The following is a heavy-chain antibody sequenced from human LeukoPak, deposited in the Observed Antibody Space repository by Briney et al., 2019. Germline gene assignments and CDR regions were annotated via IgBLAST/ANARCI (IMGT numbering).Heavy chain of an antibody. CDR3: ARGRGDYYDSSGYLDAFDI. Sequence: ASVKVSCKASGGTFSSYAISWVRQAPGQGLEWMGRIIPILGIANYAQKFQGRVTITADKSTSTAYMELSSLRSEDTAVYYCARGRGDYYDSSGYLDAFDIWGQGTMVTVSS. CDR2: IIPILGIA. V-gene: IGHV1-69*04. D-gene: IGHD3-22*01. J-gene: IGHJ3*02. CDR1: GGTFSSYA.